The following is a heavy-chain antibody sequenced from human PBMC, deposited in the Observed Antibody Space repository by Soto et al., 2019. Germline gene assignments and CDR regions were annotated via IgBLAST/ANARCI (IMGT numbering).Heavy chain of an antibody. D-gene: IGHD7-27*01. CDR2: IRSKANSYAT. V-gene: IGHV3-73*01. Sequence: GESLKISCAASGFTFSGSAMHWVRQASGKGLEWVGRIRSKANSYATAYAASVKGRFTISRDDSKNTAYLQMNSLKTEDTAVYYCTRQTNWGRAYDAFDIWGQGTMVTVSS. CDR1: GFTFSGSA. CDR3: TRQTNWGRAYDAFDI. J-gene: IGHJ3*02.